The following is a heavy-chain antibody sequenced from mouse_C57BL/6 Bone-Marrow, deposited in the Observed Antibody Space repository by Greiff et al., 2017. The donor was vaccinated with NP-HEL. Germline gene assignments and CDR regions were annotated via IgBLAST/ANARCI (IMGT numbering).Heavy chain of an antibody. CDR2: ISDGGSYT. CDR3: ARDKLLLPYCAMDY. D-gene: IGHD1-1*01. CDR1: GFTFSSYA. J-gene: IGHJ4*01. V-gene: IGHV5-4*01. Sequence: EVKLMESGGGLVKPGGSLKLSCAASGFTFSSYAMSWVRQTPEKRLEWVATISDGGSYTYYPDNVKGRFTISRDNAKNNLYLQMSHLKSEDTAMYYCARDKLLLPYCAMDYWGQGTSVTVSS.